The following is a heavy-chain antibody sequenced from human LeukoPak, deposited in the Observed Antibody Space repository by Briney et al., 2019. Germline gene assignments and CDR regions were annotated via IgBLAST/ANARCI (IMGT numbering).Heavy chain of an antibody. CDR2: IYTSGST. D-gene: IGHD3-3*01. CDR1: GGSISSGSYY. CDR3: ARSDFWSGYYNY. Sequence: PSETLPLTCTVSGGSISSGSYYWTWIRQPAGKGLEFIGRIYTSGSTNYNPSLKSRVTMSVDTSKNQFSLKLSSVTAADTAVYYCARSDFWSGYYNYWGQGTLVTVSS. V-gene: IGHV4-61*02. J-gene: IGHJ4*02.